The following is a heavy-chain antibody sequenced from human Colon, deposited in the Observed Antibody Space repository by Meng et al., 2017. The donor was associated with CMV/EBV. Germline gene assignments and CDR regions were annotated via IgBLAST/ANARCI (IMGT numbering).Heavy chain of an antibody. CDR3: ASLGGSYQGGVDY. CDR1: GFPFSNYY. J-gene: IGHJ4*02. D-gene: IGHD1-26*01. CDR2: ISGDGSDL. V-gene: IGHV3-11*04. Sequence: GESLKISCAASGFPFSNYYMSWIRLAPGKGLEWISYISGDGSDLFYGDSVRGRFTISRDNAKNSLYLQMNSLRAEDTAVYYCASLGGSYQGGVDYWGQGTLVTVSS.